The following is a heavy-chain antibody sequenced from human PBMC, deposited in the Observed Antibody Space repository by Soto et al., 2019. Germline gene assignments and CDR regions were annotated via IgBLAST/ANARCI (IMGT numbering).Heavy chain of an antibody. CDR1: GFTFSSYG. D-gene: IGHD6-19*01. CDR3: AKDRIAVAGYYYYGMDV. J-gene: IGHJ6*02. CDR2: ISHDGSNK. Sequence: QPGGSLRLSCAASGFTFSSYGMHWVRQAPGKGLEWVAVISHDGSNKYYADSVKGRFTISRDNSKNTLYLQMNSLRAEDTAVYYCAKDRIAVAGYYYYGMDVWGQGTTVTVSS. V-gene: IGHV3-30*18.